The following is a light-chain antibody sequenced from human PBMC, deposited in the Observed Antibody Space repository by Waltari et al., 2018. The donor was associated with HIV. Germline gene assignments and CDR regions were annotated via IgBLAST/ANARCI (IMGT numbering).Light chain of an antibody. CDR3: AAWDGSLNGRV. Sequence: QSVLTQPPSASGTPGQRVTISCSGSSSNIGSNKVNWYQQLPGTAPKLLLYSNNHRPSGVPDRFSGSKSGTSASLAISGLQSEDEADYYCAAWDGSLNGRVFGGGTKLTVL. CDR1: SSNIGSNK. J-gene: IGLJ3*02. V-gene: IGLV1-44*01. CDR2: SNN.